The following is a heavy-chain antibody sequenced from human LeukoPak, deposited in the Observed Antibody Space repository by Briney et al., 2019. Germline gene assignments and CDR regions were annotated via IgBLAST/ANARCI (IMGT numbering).Heavy chain of an antibody. Sequence: ASVKVSCKASGYTFTAYYINWVRQAPGQGLEWMGWINPHSGGAVYAQGFQGRVTMTRDTSISTAYMELSRLRSDDTAVYYCARFEDYGGNRDVFDTWGQGTMVTVSS. V-gene: IGHV1-2*02. J-gene: IGHJ3*02. CDR1: GYTFTAYY. D-gene: IGHD4-23*01. CDR2: INPHSGGA. CDR3: ARFEDYGGNRDVFDT.